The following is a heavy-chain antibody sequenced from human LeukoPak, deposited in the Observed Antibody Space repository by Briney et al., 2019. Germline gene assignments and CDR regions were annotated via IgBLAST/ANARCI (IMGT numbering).Heavy chain of an antibody. CDR3: ASNLKYYYDSSGYYRPGDY. Sequence: GGSLRLSCAASGFTFSSYSMNWVRQAPGKGLEWVSSISSSSSYIYCADSVKGRFTISRDSAKNSLYLQMNSLRAEDTAVYYCASNLKYYYDSSGYYRPGDYWGEGTLVSVSS. D-gene: IGHD3-22*01. CDR2: ISSSSSYI. J-gene: IGHJ4*02. CDR1: GFTFSSYS. V-gene: IGHV3-21*01.